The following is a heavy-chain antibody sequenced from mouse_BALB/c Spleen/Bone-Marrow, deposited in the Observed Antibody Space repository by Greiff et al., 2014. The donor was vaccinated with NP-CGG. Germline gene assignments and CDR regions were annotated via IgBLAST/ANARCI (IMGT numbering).Heavy chain of an antibody. V-gene: IGHV14-3*02. CDR3: AHDAPFTY. CDR2: IDHESGNT. J-gene: IGHJ3*01. Sequence: LEWIGGIDHESGNTKYDPKFQGKATITVDTSSNKVSLQLSGLTSEDTAVYYCAHDAPFTYWGQGTLVTVSA. D-gene: IGHD2-3*01.